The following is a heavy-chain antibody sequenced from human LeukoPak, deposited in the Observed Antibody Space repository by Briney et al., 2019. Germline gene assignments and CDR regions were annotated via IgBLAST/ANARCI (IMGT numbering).Heavy chain of an antibody. V-gene: IGHV1-2*02. CDR1: GYTFTGYY. D-gene: IGHD2-21*01. CDR3: ARVPALVVATPYFDY. J-gene: IGHJ4*02. Sequence: ASVKVSCEASGYTFTGYYMHWVRQAPGQGLEWMGWINPNSGGTNYAQKFQGRVTMTRDTSISTAYMELSRLRSDDTAVYYCARVPALVVATPYFDYWGQGTLVTVSS. CDR2: INPNSGGT.